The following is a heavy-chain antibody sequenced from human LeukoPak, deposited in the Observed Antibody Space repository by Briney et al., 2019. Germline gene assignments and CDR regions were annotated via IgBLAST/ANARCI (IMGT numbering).Heavy chain of an antibody. CDR1: GFTFDDYT. CDR3: AKEKKLGFWSGFSEMGFDY. J-gene: IGHJ4*02. CDR2: ISWDGGST. Sequence: PGGSLRLSCAASGFTFDDYTMHRVRQAPGKALEWVSLISWDGGSTYYADSVKGRFTISRDNSKNSLYLQMNSLRTEDTALYYCAKEKKLGFWSGFSEMGFDYWGQGTLVTVSS. V-gene: IGHV3-43*01. D-gene: IGHD3-3*01.